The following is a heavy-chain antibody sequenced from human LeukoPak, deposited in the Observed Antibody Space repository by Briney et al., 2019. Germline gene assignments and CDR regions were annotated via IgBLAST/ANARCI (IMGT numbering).Heavy chain of an antibody. D-gene: IGHD3-10*02. J-gene: IGHJ6*04. CDR2: ISSSGSTI. CDR1: GFTFSSYG. Sequence: GGSLRLSYAASGFTFSSYGMSWVRQAPGKGLEWVSYISSSGSTIYYADSVKGRFTISRDNAKNSLYLQMNSLRAEDTAVYYCAELGITMIGGAWGKGTTVTISS. V-gene: IGHV3-48*04. CDR3: AELGITMIGGA.